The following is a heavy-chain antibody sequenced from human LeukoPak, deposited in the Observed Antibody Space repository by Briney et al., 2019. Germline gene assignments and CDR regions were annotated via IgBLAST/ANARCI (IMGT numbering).Heavy chain of an antibody. V-gene: IGHV4-59*01. J-gene: IGHJ6*03. Sequence: PSETLSLTCTVSGGSISSYYWSWVRQPPGKGLEWIGYIYYSGSTNYNPSLKSRVTISVDTSKNQFSLKLSSVTAADTAVYYCARSNADYYYYYMDVWSKGTTVTVSS. D-gene: IGHD4/OR15-4a*01. CDR2: IYYSGST. CDR3: ARSNADYYYYYMDV. CDR1: GGSISSYY.